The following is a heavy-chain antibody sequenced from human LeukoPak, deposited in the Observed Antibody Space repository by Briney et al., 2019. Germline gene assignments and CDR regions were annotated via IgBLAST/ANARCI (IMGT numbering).Heavy chain of an antibody. CDR3: ARGPHRGVYNWLFDN. V-gene: IGHV1-18*01. CDR2: ISANNGNT. J-gene: IGHJ4*02. Sequence: GASVKVSCTTSGYTFTNDGITWVRQAPGQGLEWMGSISANNGNTKYAQKLQGRVTMTTDTSTSTGYMELRSLRSDDTAVYYCARGPHRGVYNWLFDNWGQGTLVTVSS. CDR1: GYTFTNDG. D-gene: IGHD5-24*01.